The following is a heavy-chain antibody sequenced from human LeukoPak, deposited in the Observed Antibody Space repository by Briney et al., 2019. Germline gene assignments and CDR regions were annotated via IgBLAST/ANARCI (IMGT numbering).Heavy chain of an antibody. D-gene: IGHD1-20*01. CDR2: IYYSGST. Sequence: PSETLSLTCTVSGGSISSSSYYWGWIRQPPGKGLEWIGGIYYSGSTYYNPSLKSRVTISVDTSKNQFSLKLSSVTAADTAVYYCARVHGITYAFDIWGQGTMVTVSS. CDR3: ARVHGITYAFDI. V-gene: IGHV4-39*07. J-gene: IGHJ3*02. CDR1: GGSISSSSYY.